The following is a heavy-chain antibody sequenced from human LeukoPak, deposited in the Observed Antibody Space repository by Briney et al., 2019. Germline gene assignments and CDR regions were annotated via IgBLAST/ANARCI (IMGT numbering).Heavy chain of an antibody. Sequence: SETLSLTCTVSGDSISSYYWSWIRQPPGKGLEWIGYIYYSGGTDYNPSLKSRITISVDTSKNQFSLKLRSVTAADTAVYYCARHVTISGPYDASDIWGQGTMVTVSP. CDR1: GDSISSYY. D-gene: IGHD5-24*01. J-gene: IGHJ3*02. CDR3: ARHVTISGPYDASDI. CDR2: IYYSGGT. V-gene: IGHV4-59*08.